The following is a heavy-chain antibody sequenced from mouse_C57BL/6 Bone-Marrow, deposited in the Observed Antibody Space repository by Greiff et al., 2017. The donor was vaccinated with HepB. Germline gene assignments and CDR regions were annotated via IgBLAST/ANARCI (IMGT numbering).Heavy chain of an antibody. Sequence: VQLQQPGAELVKPGASVKLSCKASGYTFTSYWMHWVKQRPGQGLEWIGMIHPNSGSTNYNEKFKSKATLTVDKSSSTAYMQLSSLTSEDSAVYYCARGDGYLWYFDVWGTGTTVTVSS. V-gene: IGHV1-64*01. J-gene: IGHJ1*03. CDR3: ARGDGYLWYFDV. CDR2: IHPNSGST. CDR1: GYTFTSYW. D-gene: IGHD2-3*01.